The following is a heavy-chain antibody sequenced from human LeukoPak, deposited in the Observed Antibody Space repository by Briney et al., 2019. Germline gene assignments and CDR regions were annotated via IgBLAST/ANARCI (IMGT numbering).Heavy chain of an antibody. J-gene: IGHJ5*02. CDR3: ATSGGHCSSTSCSTFDP. Sequence: SVKVSCKASGGTFSSYAISWVRQAPGQGLEWIGRIIPIFGTANYAQKFQGRVTITTDESTSTAYMELSSLRSEDTAVYYCATSGGHCSSTSCSTFDPWGQGTLVTVSS. V-gene: IGHV1-69*05. D-gene: IGHD2-2*01. CDR1: GGTFSSYA. CDR2: IIPIFGTA.